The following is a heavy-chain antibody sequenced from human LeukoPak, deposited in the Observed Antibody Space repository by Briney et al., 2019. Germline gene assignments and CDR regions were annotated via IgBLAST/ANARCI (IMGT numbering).Heavy chain of an antibody. CDR1: GGSMSSSSYY. CDR3: ARIPPVTFFDY. CDR2: IYYSEST. D-gene: IGHD4-17*01. V-gene: IGHV4-39*07. J-gene: IGHJ4*02. Sequence: SETLSLTCTVSGGSMSSSSYYWGWIRQPPGKGLEWIGSIYYSESTYQNPSLKSRVTISVDTSKNQFSLKLSSVTAADTAVYYCARIPPVTFFDYWGQRTLVTVSS.